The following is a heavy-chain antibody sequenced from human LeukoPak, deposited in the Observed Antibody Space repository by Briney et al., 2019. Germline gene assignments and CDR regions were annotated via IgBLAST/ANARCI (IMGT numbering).Heavy chain of an antibody. D-gene: IGHD3-22*01. CDR3: ARVIKGIYLQYYDSSANGAFDI. CDR2: INPNSGGT. V-gene: IGHV1-2*02. J-gene: IGHJ3*02. Sequence: GASVKVSCKASGYTFTGYYMHCVRQAPGQGLEWMGWINPNSGGTNYAQKFQGRVTMTRDTSISTAYMELSRLRSDDTAVYYCARVIKGIYLQYYDSSANGAFDIWGQGTMVTVSS. CDR1: GYTFTGYY.